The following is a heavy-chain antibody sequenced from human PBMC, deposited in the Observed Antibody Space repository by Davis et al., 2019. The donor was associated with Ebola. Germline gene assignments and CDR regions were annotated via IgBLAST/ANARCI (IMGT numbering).Heavy chain of an antibody. CDR3: ARVQTTVTTSWFDP. V-gene: IGHV4-34*01. J-gene: IGHJ5*02. D-gene: IGHD4-17*01. CDR2: INHSGNT. Sequence: SETLSLTCAVYGGSFSGYYWSWIRQPPGKGLEWIGEINHSGNTNYNPSLKSRVTISVDTSKNQFSLKLSSVTAADTAVYYCARVQTTVTTSWFDPWGQGTLVTVSS. CDR1: GGSFSGYY.